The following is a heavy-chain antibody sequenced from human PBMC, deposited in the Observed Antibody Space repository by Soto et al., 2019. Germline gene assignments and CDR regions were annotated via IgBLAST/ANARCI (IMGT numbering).Heavy chain of an antibody. D-gene: IGHD4-17*01. J-gene: IGHJ5*02. Sequence: QVQLQESGPGLVKPSQTLSLTCTVSGGSISSGGYYWSWIRQHPGKGRDGIGYIYYMGSTHYNPSLKSRVTISVDTSKNQFSLKLSSVTAADTAVYYCARALTTVTVFDPWGQGTLVTVSS. CDR2: IYYMGST. V-gene: IGHV4-31*03. CDR3: ARALTTVTVFDP. CDR1: GGSISSGGYY.